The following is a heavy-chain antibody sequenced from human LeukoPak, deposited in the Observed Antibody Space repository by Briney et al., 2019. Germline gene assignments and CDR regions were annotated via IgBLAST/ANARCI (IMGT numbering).Heavy chain of an antibody. V-gene: IGHV3-30*04. CDR2: ISYDGSNK. CDR1: GFTFSRYA. J-gene: IGHJ6*02. D-gene: IGHD2-21*02. Sequence: PGGSLRLSCAASGFTFSRYAMHWVRQAPGKGLEWVAVISYDGSNKYYADSVKGRFTISRDNSKNTLYLQMNSLRAEDTAVYYCASGGDHLFGYYYGMDAWGQGTTVTVSS. CDR3: ASGGDHLFGYYYGMDA.